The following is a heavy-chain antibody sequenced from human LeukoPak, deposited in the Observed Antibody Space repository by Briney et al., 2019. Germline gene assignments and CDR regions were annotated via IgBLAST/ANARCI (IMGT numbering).Heavy chain of an antibody. CDR2: IYYSGST. D-gene: IGHD3-9*01. V-gene: IGHV4-39*01. Sequence: SETLSLTCTVSGGSISSSSYYWGWIRQPPGKGLEWIGSIYYSGSTYYNPSLKSRVTISVDTSKNQFSLKLSSVTAADTAVYYCAENNDTLTGPVFYYWGQGTLVTVSS. J-gene: IGHJ4*02. CDR3: AENNDTLTGPVFYY. CDR1: GGSISSSSYY.